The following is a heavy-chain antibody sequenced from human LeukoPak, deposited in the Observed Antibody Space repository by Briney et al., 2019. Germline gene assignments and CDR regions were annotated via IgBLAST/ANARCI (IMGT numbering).Heavy chain of an antibody. V-gene: IGHV3-74*01. D-gene: IGHD6-19*01. CDR3: VRDGWVWLGADAFDI. J-gene: IGHJ3*02. CDR2: IKGDGSST. Sequence: GGSLRLSCVASAFTFNNYWMHWVRQAPGKGLVWVSRIKGDGSSTNYADSVRGRFTISRDNAKNTVYLQMNRLRSEDTAVYYCVRDGWVWLGADAFDIWGQGTMVTVSS. CDR1: AFTFNNYW.